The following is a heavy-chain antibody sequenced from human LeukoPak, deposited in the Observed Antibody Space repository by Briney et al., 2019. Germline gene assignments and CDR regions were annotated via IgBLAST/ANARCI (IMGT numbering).Heavy chain of an antibody. D-gene: IGHD3-22*01. CDR2: IYYSGST. V-gene: IGHV4-31*03. CDR3: ARGSHSSGYFPFDY. J-gene: IGHJ4*02. CDR1: GGSISGYY. Sequence: SETLSLTCTVSGGSISGYYWSWIRQHPGKGLEWIGYIYYSGSTYYNPSLKSRVTISVDTSKNQFSLKLSSVTAADTAVYYCARGSHSSGYFPFDYWGQGTLVTVSS.